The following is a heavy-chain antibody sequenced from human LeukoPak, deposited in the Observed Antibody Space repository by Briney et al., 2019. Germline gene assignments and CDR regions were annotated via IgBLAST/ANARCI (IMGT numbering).Heavy chain of an antibody. Sequence: PSETLSFTCHVSGGSISSYYWNWIRQPPGKGLHWIGYIYSSGSTNHNPSLKSRVTISVDTSKNQFSLKLSSVTAADTAVYYCARLPAHPYYFDYWGQGTLVTVSS. CDR3: ARLPAHPYYFDY. D-gene: IGHD2-2*01. V-gene: IGHV4-59*01. CDR1: GGSISSYY. J-gene: IGHJ4*02. CDR2: IYSSGST.